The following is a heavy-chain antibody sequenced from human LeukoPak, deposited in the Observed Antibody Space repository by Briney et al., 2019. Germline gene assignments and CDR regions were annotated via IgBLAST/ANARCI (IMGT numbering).Heavy chain of an antibody. CDR2: IYYSGST. Sequence: PSETLSLTCTVSGGSISSYYWSWIRQPPGKGLEWIGYIYYSGSTNYNPSLKSRVTISVDTSKNQFSLKLSSVTAADTAVYYCARAVAAAGTPKVRYYYHGMDVWGQGTTVTVSS. J-gene: IGHJ6*02. D-gene: IGHD6-13*01. V-gene: IGHV4-59*01. CDR1: GGSISSYY. CDR3: ARAVAAAGTPKVRYYYHGMDV.